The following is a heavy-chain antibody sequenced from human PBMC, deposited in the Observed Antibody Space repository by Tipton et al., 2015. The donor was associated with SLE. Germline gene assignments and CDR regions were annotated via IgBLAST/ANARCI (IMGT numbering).Heavy chain of an antibody. D-gene: IGHD6-13*01. CDR1: GGSISSHY. CDR3: ARSAGDGSNWAHFDY. V-gene: IGHV4-59*11. CDR2: IYYSGST. Sequence: TLSLTCTVSGGSISSHYWSWIRQPPGKGLEWIGDIYYSGSTNYNPSLQSRVTITVDPSKNQFSLKLSSVTAADTAVYYWARSAGDGSNWAHFDYWGQGTLVTVSS. J-gene: IGHJ4*02.